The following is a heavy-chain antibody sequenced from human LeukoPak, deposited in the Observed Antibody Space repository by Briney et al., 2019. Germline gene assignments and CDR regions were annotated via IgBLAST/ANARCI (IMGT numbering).Heavy chain of an antibody. Sequence: GGSLRLSCAAFGFTFSNYWMNWVRQAPGKGLEWVANIKQDGSEKYYVDSVKGRFTISRDNAKNSLYLQLNSLRVEDTALYYCASQRFLDYWGQGTLVTVSS. D-gene: IGHD3-3*01. CDR1: GFTFSNYW. V-gene: IGHV3-7*01. J-gene: IGHJ4*02. CDR2: IKQDGSEK. CDR3: ASQRFLDY.